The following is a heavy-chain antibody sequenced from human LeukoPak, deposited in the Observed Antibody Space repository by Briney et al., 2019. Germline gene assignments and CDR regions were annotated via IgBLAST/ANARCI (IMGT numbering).Heavy chain of an antibody. CDR2: ISGSGGST. D-gene: IGHD5-24*01. V-gene: IGHV3-23*01. Sequence: GGSLRLSCAASGFTFSSYAMSWVRQAPGKGLEWVSAISGSGGSTYYADSVKGRSTISRDNSKSTLYLQMNSLRAEDTAVYYCAKEEMRDGYNLDFDYWGQGTLVTVSS. CDR3: AKEEMRDGYNLDFDY. J-gene: IGHJ4*02. CDR1: GFTFSSYA.